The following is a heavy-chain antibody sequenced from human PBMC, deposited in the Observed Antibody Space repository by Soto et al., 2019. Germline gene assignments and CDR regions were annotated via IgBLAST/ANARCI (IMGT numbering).Heavy chain of an antibody. CDR1: GFTFSSYG. V-gene: IGHV3-53*04. CDR2: IYSGGST. D-gene: IGHD4-17*01. CDR3: ARGGSSVTTKYYYYYYMDV. J-gene: IGHJ6*03. Sequence: GGSLRLSCAASGFTFSSYGMHWVRQAPGKGLEWVSVIYSGGSTYYADSVKGRFTISRHNSKNTLYLQMNSLRAEDTAVYYCARGGSSVTTKYYYYYYMDVWAKGTTVTVSS.